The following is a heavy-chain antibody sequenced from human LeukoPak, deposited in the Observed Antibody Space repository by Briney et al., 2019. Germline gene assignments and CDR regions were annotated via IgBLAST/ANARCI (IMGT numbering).Heavy chain of an antibody. J-gene: IGHJ6*03. CDR3: ARSLLDYSHNWYYYYYMDV. Sequence: ASVKVSCKASGGTFSSYAISWVRQAPGQGLEWMGGIIPIFGTANYAQKFQGRVTITTDESTSTAYMELSSLRSEDTAVYYCARSLLDYSHNWYYYYYMDVWGKGTTVTVSS. CDR1: GGTFSSYA. V-gene: IGHV1-69*05. CDR2: IIPIFGTA. D-gene: IGHD2-21*01.